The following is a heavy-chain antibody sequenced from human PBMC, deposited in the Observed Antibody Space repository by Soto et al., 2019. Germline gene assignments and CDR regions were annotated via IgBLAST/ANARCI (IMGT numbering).Heavy chain of an antibody. J-gene: IGHJ6*02. CDR3: ARSYGSGSYYSYYYYYGMDV. CDR2: IYYSGST. CDR1: GGSISSYY. Sequence: PSETLSLTCTVSGGSISSYYWSWIRQPPGKGLEWIGYIYYSGSTNYNPSLKSRVTISVDTSKNQFSLKLSSVTAADTAVYYCARSYGSGSYYSYYYYYGMDVWGQGTTVTVSS. V-gene: IGHV4-59*01. D-gene: IGHD3-10*01.